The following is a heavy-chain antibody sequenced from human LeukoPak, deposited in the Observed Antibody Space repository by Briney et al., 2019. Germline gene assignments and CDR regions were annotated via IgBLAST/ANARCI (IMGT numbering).Heavy chain of an antibody. CDR3: ARGLAYCGGDCYSNWFDP. CDR1: GGSISSYY. V-gene: IGHV4-4*07. D-gene: IGHD2-21*02. J-gene: IGHJ5*02. CDR2: IYTSGCT. Sequence: SETLSLTCTVSGGSISSYYWSWIRQPAGKGLEWIGRIYTSGCTNYNPSLKSRVTMSVDTSKNQFSLKLSSVTAADTAVYYCARGLAYCGGDCYSNWFDPWGQGTLVTVSS.